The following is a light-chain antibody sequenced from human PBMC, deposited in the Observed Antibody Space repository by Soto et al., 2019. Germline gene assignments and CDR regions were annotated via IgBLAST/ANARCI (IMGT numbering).Light chain of an antibody. Sequence: QSVLTQPPSVSGTPGQRVIISCSGSSSNIGKNTVNWYQQVPGTAPKLLTYNYNQRPSGVPDRFSGSKSGTSASLAISGLQSEDEADYYCAAWDDRLNGFYVFGTGTKLTVL. J-gene: IGLJ1*01. V-gene: IGLV1-44*01. CDR2: NYN. CDR3: AAWDDRLNGFYV. CDR1: SSNIGKNT.